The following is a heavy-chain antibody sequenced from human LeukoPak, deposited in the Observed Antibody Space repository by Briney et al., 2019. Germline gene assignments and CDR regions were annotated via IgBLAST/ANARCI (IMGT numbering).Heavy chain of an antibody. J-gene: IGHJ3*02. D-gene: IGHD6-13*01. CDR3: ARDLYSSSWYGAFDI. Sequence: GGSVRLSCAASGFTFSSYGMHWVRQAPGKGLEWVAVIWYDGSNKYYADSVRGRFTISRDNSKNTLYLQMNSLRAEDTAVYYCARDLYSSSWYGAFDIWGQGTMVTVSS. CDR2: IWYDGSNK. CDR1: GFTFSSYG. V-gene: IGHV3-33*01.